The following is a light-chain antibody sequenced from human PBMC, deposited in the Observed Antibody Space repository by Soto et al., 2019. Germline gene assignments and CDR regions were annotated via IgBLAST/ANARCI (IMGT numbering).Light chain of an antibody. V-gene: IGKV1-5*01. Sequence: DIQMTQSPSTLSASVGDRVTITCRARQSISSWLAWYQQKPGKAPKLLIYDASSLESGVPSRFSGSGSGTEFALTISSLQADDLATYYCQQYNSYPYSCGQGTKLEIK. CDR2: DAS. CDR3: QQYNSYPYS. CDR1: QSISSW. J-gene: IGKJ2*01.